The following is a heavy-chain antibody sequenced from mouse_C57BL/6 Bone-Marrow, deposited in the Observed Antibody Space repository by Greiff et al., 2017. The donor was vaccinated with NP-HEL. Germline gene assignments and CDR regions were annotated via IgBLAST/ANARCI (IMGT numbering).Heavy chain of an antibody. V-gene: IGHV1-81*01. CDR3: ARNGSSEAWFAY. J-gene: IGHJ3*01. Sequence: VKLMESGAELARPGASVKLSCKASGYTFTSYGISWVKQRTGQGLEWIGEIYPRSGNTYYHEKFKGKATLTADKSSSTAYMELRSLTAEDSAVYFCARNGSSEAWFAYWGQGTLVTVSA. CDR1: GYTFTSYG. CDR2: IYPRSGNT. D-gene: IGHD1-1*01.